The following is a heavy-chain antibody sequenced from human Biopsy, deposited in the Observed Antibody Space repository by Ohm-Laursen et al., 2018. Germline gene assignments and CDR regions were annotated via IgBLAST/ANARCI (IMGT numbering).Heavy chain of an antibody. V-gene: IGHV4-31*03. D-gene: IGHD5-12*01. CDR2: IFYSANT. Sequence: SQTLSLTCTVSGVSINGGRYYWNWIRHHPGKSLEWIGNIFYSANTYYNPSLKSRVTISVDTSKNQFSLKLSSVTAADTAVYYCARLGSGDYFQTFFDFWGQGALVTVSS. CDR1: GVSINGGRYY. J-gene: IGHJ4*02. CDR3: ARLGSGDYFQTFFDF.